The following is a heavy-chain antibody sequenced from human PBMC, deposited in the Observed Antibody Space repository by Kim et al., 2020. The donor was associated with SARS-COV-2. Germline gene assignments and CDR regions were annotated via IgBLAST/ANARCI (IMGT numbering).Heavy chain of an antibody. J-gene: IGHJ6*04. D-gene: IGHD2-2*01. CDR3: ASDIVVVPAAEYYYYYGMDV. Sequence: SVKVSCKASGGTFSSYAISWVRQAPGQGLEWMGRIIPILGIANYAQKFQGRVTITADKSTSTAYMELSSLRSEDTAMFYCASDIVVVPAAEYYYYYGMDVWGRGTAVTVPS. CDR2: IIPILGIA. CDR1: GGTFSSYA. V-gene: IGHV1-69*04.